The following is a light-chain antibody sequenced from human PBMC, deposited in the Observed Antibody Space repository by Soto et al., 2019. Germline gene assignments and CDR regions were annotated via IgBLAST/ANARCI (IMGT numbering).Light chain of an antibody. J-gene: IGLJ1*01. V-gene: IGLV2-14*03. CDR2: EVS. Sequence: QSVLTQPASVSGSPGQSITISCTGTSSDVGGYNSVSWYQQHPGKAPKVIISEVSNRPSGVSNRFSGSKSGKTASLTISGLEAEDDADYNCNAYASRSTYVFRTGTKVTVL. CDR3: NAYASRSTYV. CDR1: SSDVGGYNS.